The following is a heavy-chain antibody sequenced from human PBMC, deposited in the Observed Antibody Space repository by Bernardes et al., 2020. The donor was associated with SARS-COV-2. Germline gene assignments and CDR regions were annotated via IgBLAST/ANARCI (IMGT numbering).Heavy chain of an antibody. D-gene: IGHD1-1*01. CDR3: AKDVERKYFNWYFDL. CDR2: ISSSGGRT. J-gene: IGHJ2*01. V-gene: IGHV3-23*01. CDR1: GFTSHNYA. Sequence: GGSLRLSCVVSGFTSHNYAMTWVREAPGKGLEWVSSISSSGGRTYYADSVKGRFTISRDDSKNTVFLQMNSLRGEDTAVYYCAKDVERKYFNWYFDLWGRGTLVTVSS.